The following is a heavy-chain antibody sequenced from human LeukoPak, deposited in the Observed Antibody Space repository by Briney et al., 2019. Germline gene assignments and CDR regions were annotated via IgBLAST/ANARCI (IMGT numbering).Heavy chain of an antibody. CDR2: INPSGGGT. CDR1: GYTFTSYY. D-gene: IGHD3-9*01. Sequence: GASVKVSCKASGYTFTSYYMHWVRQAPGQGLEWMGIINPSGGGTNYAQKFQGRVTMTRDTSTSTVYMELSSLRSEDTAVYYCARGAPLNNADILTGFPCHYWGQGTLVTVSS. J-gene: IGHJ4*02. CDR3: ARGAPLNNADILTGFPCHY. V-gene: IGHV1-46*01.